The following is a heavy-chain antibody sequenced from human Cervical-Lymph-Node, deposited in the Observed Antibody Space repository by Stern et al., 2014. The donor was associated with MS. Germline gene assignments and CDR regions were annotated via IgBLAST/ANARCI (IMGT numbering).Heavy chain of an antibody. J-gene: IGHJ3*02. CDR2: ISAYKCNT. Sequence: QVQLVQSGAEVKKPGASVKVSCKASGYTFTSYGISWVRQAPGQGLEWMGEISAYKCNTNYAQRLQGRVTMTADTSTSTACMELRSLRSDDTAVYYCARDLLGSENAFDIWGQGTMVTVSS. V-gene: IGHV1-18*01. CDR3: ARDLLGSENAFDI. CDR1: GYTFTSYG. D-gene: IGHD2-15*01.